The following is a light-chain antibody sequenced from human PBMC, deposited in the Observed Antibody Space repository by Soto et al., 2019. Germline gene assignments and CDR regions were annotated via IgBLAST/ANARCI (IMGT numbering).Light chain of an antibody. CDR2: DAS. J-gene: IGKJ5*01. Sequence: GLTQSPATLSLSPGERATLSCRASLNVNSYLAWYQQKPGQAPRLLIYDASNRAAGIPARFSGSGSGTDFTLTISSLEPEDFAIYYCQQRQYWPPITFGQGTRLEIK. CDR1: LNVNSY. CDR3: QQRQYWPPIT. V-gene: IGKV3-11*01.